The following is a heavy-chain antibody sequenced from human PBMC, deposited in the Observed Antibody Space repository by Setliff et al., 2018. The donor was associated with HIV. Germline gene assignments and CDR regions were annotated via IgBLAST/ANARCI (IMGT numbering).Heavy chain of an antibody. CDR3: ARGGPARFALFYWFDP. Sequence: ASVKVSCKASGYTFINYGINWLRQAPGQGLEWVGWINTYNGNTKYGQKFQGTVTMTRDTTTSTAYLELRRLRSDDTAVYFCARGGPARFALFYWFDPWGQGTLVTVSS. CDR1: GYTFINYG. V-gene: IGHV1-18*01. CDR2: INTYNGNT. J-gene: IGHJ5*02. D-gene: IGHD2-21*01.